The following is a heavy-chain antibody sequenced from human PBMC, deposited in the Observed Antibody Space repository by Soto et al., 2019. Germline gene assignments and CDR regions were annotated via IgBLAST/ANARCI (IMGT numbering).Heavy chain of an antibody. Sequence: SETLSLTCTVSGGSISSSSYYWGWIRQPPGKGLEWIRSIYYSGSTYYNPSLKSRVTISVDTSKNQFSLKLSSVTAADTAVYYCARMVRGVIILYNWFDPWGQGTLVTVSS. CDR2: IYYSGST. CDR3: ARMVRGVIILYNWFDP. J-gene: IGHJ5*02. D-gene: IGHD3-10*01. CDR1: GGSISSSSYY. V-gene: IGHV4-39*01.